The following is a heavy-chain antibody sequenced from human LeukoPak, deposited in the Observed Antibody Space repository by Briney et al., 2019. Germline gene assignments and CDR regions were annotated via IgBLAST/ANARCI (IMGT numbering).Heavy chain of an antibody. CDR2: ISGSGGST. D-gene: IGHD3-10*01. J-gene: IGHJ4*02. V-gene: IGHV3-23*01. Sequence: GGSLRLSCAASGFTFSSYGMSWVRQAPGKGLEWVSVISGSGGSTNYADSVKGRFTISRDNSKNTLFLLMNSLRAEDTAIYYCAKLKGSWTYFPIDYWGQGTLVTVSS. CDR1: GFTFSSYG. CDR3: AKLKGSWTYFPIDY.